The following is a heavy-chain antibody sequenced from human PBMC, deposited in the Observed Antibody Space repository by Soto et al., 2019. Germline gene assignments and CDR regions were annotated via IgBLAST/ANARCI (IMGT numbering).Heavy chain of an antibody. Sequence: GGSLRLSCAASGFTFSSYAMSWVRQAPGKGLEWVSAISGSGGSTYYADSVKGRFTISRDNSKNTLYLQMNSLRAEDTAVYYCAKVPQYYDFWSAHQRPLYYFDYWGQGTLVTVSS. CDR3: AKVPQYYDFWSAHQRPLYYFDY. V-gene: IGHV3-23*01. CDR2: ISGSGGST. CDR1: GFTFSSYA. J-gene: IGHJ4*02. D-gene: IGHD3-3*01.